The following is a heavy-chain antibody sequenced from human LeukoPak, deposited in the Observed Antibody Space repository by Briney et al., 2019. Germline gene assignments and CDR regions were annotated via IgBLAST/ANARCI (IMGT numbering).Heavy chain of an antibody. V-gene: IGHV3-66*02. J-gene: IGHJ4*02. Sequence: GGSLRLSCAASGFTVSSNYMSWVRQAPGEGLEWVSVIYSGGSTYYADSVKGRFTISRDNSKNTLYLQMNSLRAEDTAVYYCARGRYYDSSGSRRYFDYWGQGTLVTVSS. CDR3: ARGRYYDSSGSRRYFDY. CDR2: IYSGGST. D-gene: IGHD3-22*01. CDR1: GFTVSSNY.